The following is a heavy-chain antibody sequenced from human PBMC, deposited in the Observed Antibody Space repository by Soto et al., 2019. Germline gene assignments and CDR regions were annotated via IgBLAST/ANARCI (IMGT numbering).Heavy chain of an antibody. J-gene: IGHJ1*01. CDR2: IYSGGST. CDR1: GFTVSSNY. Sequence: EVQLVESGGGLIQPGGSLRLSCAASGFTVSSNYMSWVRQAPGMGLEWVSVIYSGGSTYYADSMKGRFTISRDKSKNTLQIQMNRLRAEATGVYYCARDRVESGYPEYFEHWGQGTLVTVSS. D-gene: IGHD3-22*01. V-gene: IGHV3-53*01. CDR3: ARDRVESGYPEYFEH.